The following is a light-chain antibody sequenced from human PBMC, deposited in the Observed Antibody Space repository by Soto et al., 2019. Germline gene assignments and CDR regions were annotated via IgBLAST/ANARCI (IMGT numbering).Light chain of an antibody. CDR2: GVF. V-gene: IGKV3-20*01. CDR1: KGVRNNY. CDR3: QHYDGSPRT. Sequence: ETVLTQSPGTVSLSPGERATLSCTTSKGVRNNYLAWYQQKPGQAPRLLIYGVFSRATGIPDRFSGSGSGTDFTLTISGLEPEDSAVYYCQHYDGSPRTFGQGTKLVI. J-gene: IGKJ2*01.